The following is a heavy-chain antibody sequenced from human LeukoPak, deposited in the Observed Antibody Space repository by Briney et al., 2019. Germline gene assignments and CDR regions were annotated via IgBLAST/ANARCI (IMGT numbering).Heavy chain of an antibody. Sequence: ASVKVSCKASGYTFTDYYMHWVRQAPGQGLEWMGRINPNSGGTNYAQKFQGWVTMTRDTSISTAYMELSRLRSDDTAVYYCAREAIYGGKSEIDYWGQGALVTVSS. V-gene: IGHV1-2*04. J-gene: IGHJ4*02. D-gene: IGHD4-23*01. CDR1: GYTFTDYY. CDR2: INPNSGGT. CDR3: AREAIYGGKSEIDY.